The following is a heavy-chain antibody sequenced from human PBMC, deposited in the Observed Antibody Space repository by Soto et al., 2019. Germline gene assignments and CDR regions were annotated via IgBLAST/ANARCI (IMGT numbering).Heavy chain of an antibody. CDR3: ARDTDRIQLWSSTDYYYYYGMDV. Sequence: ASVKVSCKASGYTFTSYGISWVRQAPGQGLEWMGWISAYNGNTNYAQKLQGRVTMTTDTSTSTAYMELRSLRSDDTAVYYCARDTDRIQLWSSTDYYYYYGMDVWGQGTTVTVS. J-gene: IGHJ6*02. CDR1: GYTFTSYG. V-gene: IGHV1-18*04. CDR2: ISAYNGNT. D-gene: IGHD5-18*01.